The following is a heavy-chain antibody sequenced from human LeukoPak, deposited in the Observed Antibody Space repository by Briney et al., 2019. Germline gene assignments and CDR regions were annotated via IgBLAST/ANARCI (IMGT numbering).Heavy chain of an antibody. V-gene: IGHV3-21*01. J-gene: IGHJ4*02. CDR2: INSAGSTT. CDR1: GFTFSDST. CDR3: VRGDTRDY. Sequence: GRSLRLSCAASGFTFSDSTMNWVRQASGKGLEWVASINSAGSTTHYADSVKGRLTISRDNAKNSLYLQLNSLRAEDTAVYYCVRGDTRDYWGQGTLITVSS. D-gene: IGHD3-16*01.